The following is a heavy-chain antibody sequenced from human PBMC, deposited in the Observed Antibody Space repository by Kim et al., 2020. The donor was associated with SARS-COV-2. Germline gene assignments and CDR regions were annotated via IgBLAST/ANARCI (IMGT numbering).Heavy chain of an antibody. Sequence: GGSLRLSCVGSGFTISDYGMSWVRQAPGKGLEWLSSIGRTTYYADSVKGRFTISRDNARSSIYLQMNSLRDEDTAVYYCTRYRSMDVWDQGTTVTVSS. CDR3: TRYRSMDV. CDR2: IGRTT. D-gene: IGHD3-16*02. CDR1: GFTISDYG. V-gene: IGHV3-48*02. J-gene: IGHJ6*02.